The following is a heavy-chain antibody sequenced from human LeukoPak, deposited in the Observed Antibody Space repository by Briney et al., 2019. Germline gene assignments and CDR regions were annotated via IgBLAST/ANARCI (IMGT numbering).Heavy chain of an antibody. CDR3: ARDQGYDSTRLGSY. CDR1: VYTFTAYY. CDR2: ISPNSGGT. V-gene: IGHV1-2*02. Sequence: ASVKVSCKASVYTFTAYYMHWVRQAPGQGLEWMGWISPNSGGTNYAQKFQGRVTMTRDTSISTAYMELSSLRSDDTAVYYCARDQGYDSTRLGSYWGQGTLVTVSS. J-gene: IGHJ4*02. D-gene: IGHD3-22*01.